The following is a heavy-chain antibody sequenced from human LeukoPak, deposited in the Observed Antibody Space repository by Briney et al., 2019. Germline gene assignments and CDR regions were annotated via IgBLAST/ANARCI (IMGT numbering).Heavy chain of an antibody. CDR3: VSKLWGYDFIDY. CDR2: ISSSSSYI. J-gene: IGHJ4*02. D-gene: IGHD5-12*01. V-gene: IGHV3-21*01. Sequence: GGSMRLSCAASGFTFSSYSMNWVRQAPGKGLEWVSSISSSSSYIYYADSVKGRFTISRDNAKKSLYLQMNSLRAEDTAVYYCVSKLWGYDFIDYWGQGTLVTVSS. CDR1: GFTFSSYS.